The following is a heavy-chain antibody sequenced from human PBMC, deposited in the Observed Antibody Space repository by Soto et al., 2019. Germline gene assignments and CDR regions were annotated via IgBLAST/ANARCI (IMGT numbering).Heavy chain of an antibody. Sequence: QITLKESGPTLVKPTQTLTLTCTFSGFSLPTDRVGVGWIRQPPGKALEWLAVIYWDDTKTYRPSLKSRLTITKDTPKNQAALTMTDMDPVDTATYYCAHAYGGRSLSWGQGTLVTVSS. D-gene: IGHD1-26*01. CDR2: IYWDDTK. CDR1: GFSLPTDRVG. CDR3: AHAYGGRSLS. V-gene: IGHV2-5*02. J-gene: IGHJ5*02.